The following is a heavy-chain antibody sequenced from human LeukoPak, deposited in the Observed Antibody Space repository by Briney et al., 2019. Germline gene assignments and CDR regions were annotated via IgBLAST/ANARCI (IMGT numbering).Heavy chain of an antibody. CDR3: ARVGYDFWSGYYWMEPDYYYMDV. V-gene: IGHV4-61*02. CDR1: GGSISSSSYY. CDR2: IYTSGST. J-gene: IGHJ6*03. D-gene: IGHD3-3*01. Sequence: PSETLSLTCTVSGGSISSSSYYWGWIRQPAGKGLEWIGRIYTSGSTNYNPSLKSRVTISVDTSKNQFSLKLSSVTAADTAVYYCARVGYDFWSGYYWMEPDYYYMDVWGKGTTVTVSS.